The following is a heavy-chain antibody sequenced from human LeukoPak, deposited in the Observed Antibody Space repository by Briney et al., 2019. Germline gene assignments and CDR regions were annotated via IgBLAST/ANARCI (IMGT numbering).Heavy chain of an antibody. D-gene: IGHD3-16*02. J-gene: IGHJ4*02. Sequence: ASVKVSLKASGYTFTSYGISWVRQAPGQGLEWMGWISAYNGNTNYAQKLQGRVTMTTDTSTSTAYMELRSLRSDDTAVYYCARDERGFGGVIVHYFDYWGQGTLVTVSS. CDR3: ARDERGFGGVIVHYFDY. V-gene: IGHV1-18*01. CDR1: GYTFTSYG. CDR2: ISAYNGNT.